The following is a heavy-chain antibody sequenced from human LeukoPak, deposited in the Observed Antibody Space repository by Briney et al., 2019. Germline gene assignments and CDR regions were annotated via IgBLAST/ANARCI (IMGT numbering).Heavy chain of an antibody. CDR1: GDSVSSNNAA. V-gene: IGHV6-1*01. Sequence: SQTLSLTCAISGDSVSSNNAAWNWIRQSPSRGLEWLGRTYYRSKWYNDYAVSVQSRITINPDTSKNQFSLNLSSVTAADTAVYYCARAPHFFDISGSRYYFDYWGQGTLVTVSS. CDR3: ARAPHFFDISGSRYYFDY. J-gene: IGHJ4*02. D-gene: IGHD3-22*01. CDR2: TYYRSKWYN.